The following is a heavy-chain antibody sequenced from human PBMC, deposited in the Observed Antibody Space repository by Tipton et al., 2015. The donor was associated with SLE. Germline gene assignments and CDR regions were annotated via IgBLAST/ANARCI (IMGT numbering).Heavy chain of an antibody. CDR1: AGSFSGYF. CDR3: ARYAQGGFGELLLPLLGSAYGMDV. CDR2: INHSGST. V-gene: IGHV4-34*01. Sequence: TLSLTCAVYAGSFSGYFWSWIRQPPGKGLEWIGEINHSGSTNYNPSLKSRVTISVDTSKNQFSLKLSSVTAADTAVYYCARYAQGGFGELLLPLLGSAYGMDVWGQGTTVTVSS. D-gene: IGHD3-10*01. J-gene: IGHJ6*02.